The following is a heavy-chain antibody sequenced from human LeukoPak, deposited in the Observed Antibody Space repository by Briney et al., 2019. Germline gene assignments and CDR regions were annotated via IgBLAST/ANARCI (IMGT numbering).Heavy chain of an antibody. CDR1: GFTFSSYA. Sequence: GGSLRLSCAASGFTFSSYAMSWVRQAPGKGLEWVSAISGSGGSTYYADSVKGRFTISRDNSRDTLYLQMNSLRAEDTAVYYCAKTVGATIGGEDYFDYWGQGTLVTVSS. V-gene: IGHV3-23*01. CDR3: AKTVGATIGGEDYFDY. J-gene: IGHJ4*02. D-gene: IGHD1-26*01. CDR2: ISGSGGST.